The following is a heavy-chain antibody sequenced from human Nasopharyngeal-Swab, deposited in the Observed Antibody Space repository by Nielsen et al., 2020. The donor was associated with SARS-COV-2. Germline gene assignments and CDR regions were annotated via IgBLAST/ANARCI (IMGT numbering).Heavy chain of an antibody. D-gene: IGHD4-17*01. J-gene: IGHJ4*02. CDR3: TTDLHDYGDLDY. Sequence: GGSLRLSCAASGFTVSSNYMSWVRQAPGKGLEWVGRSKRKTDGGTTDYAAPVKGRFTISRDDSKNTLYLQMNSLKTEDTAVYYCTTDLHDYGDLDYWGQGTLVTVSS. CDR2: SKRKTDGGTT. CDR1: GFTVSSNY. V-gene: IGHV3-15*01.